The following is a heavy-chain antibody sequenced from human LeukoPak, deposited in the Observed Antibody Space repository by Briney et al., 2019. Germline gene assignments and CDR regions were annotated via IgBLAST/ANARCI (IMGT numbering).Heavy chain of an antibody. J-gene: IGHJ5*02. Sequence: PSETLSLTCTVSGGSISSDYWSWIRQPPGKGMEWIGYIYNTWTTNYNPSLKSRVTISVDMPKNQFSLKLTSVTAADTSVYYCARSETLPNWFDPWRQETLVTVSS. CDR2: IYNTWTT. V-gene: IGHV4-4*09. D-gene: IGHD2-15*01. CDR1: GGSISSDY. CDR3: ARSETLPNWFDP.